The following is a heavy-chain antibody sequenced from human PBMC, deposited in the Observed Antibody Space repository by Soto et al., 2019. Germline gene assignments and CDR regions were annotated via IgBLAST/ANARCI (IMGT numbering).Heavy chain of an antibody. J-gene: IGHJ4*02. Sequence: QVQLVQSGAEVKKPGASVKVSCKASGYTFTSYGISWERQAPGQGLEWMGRISANNGNTNYAQKLKGRVTMTTDTSTSTAYTELRSLRSDDTAVYYCARDRGSYALDYWGQGTLVTVSS. CDR2: ISANNGNT. V-gene: IGHV1-18*01. CDR1: GYTFTSYG. CDR3: ARDRGSYALDY. D-gene: IGHD1-26*01.